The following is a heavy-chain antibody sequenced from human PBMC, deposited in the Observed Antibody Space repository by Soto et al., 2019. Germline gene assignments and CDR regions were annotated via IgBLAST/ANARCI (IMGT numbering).Heavy chain of an antibody. CDR2: IYPSGGST. Sequence: QVQLVQSGAEVKKPGASVKVSCKASGYTFTSYYMHWVRQAPGQGLEWMGRIYPSGGSTDYAQKFQGRVTXXXXXXXXXXXXXXXXXXXXXXXXYYCGRVFAGNWNDDPSGGAFDIWGQGTKVTVSS. CDR3: GRVFAGNWNDDPSGGAFDI. D-gene: IGHD1-1*01. J-gene: IGHJ3*02. V-gene: IGHV1-46*01. CDR1: GYTFTSYY.